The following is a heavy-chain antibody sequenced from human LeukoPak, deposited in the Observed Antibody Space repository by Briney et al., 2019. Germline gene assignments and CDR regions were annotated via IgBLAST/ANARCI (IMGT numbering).Heavy chain of an antibody. D-gene: IGHD3-22*01. CDR1: GGSISSYY. Sequence: SETLSLTCTVSGGSISSYYWSWIRQPPGKGLEWIGEINHSVGTNYNPSLKSRVTISVDTSKNQFSLKLSSVTAADTAVYYCARVPAHYDSSGYPDYWGQGTLVTVSS. V-gene: IGHV4-34*01. CDR2: INHSVGT. J-gene: IGHJ4*02. CDR3: ARVPAHYDSSGYPDY.